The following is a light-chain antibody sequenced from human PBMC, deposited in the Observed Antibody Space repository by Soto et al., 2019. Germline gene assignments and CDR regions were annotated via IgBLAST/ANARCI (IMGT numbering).Light chain of an antibody. Sequence: DIQMTQSPSTLSASVGDRVTITCRASQSISSWLAWYQQKPGKAPKLLIYDASSLESGVPSRFSGSGSATEISLTISSLKPADFAAYYCQQYNSYSPRTFGQGTKVEIK. J-gene: IGKJ1*01. CDR2: DAS. V-gene: IGKV1-5*01. CDR1: QSISSW. CDR3: QQYNSYSPRT.